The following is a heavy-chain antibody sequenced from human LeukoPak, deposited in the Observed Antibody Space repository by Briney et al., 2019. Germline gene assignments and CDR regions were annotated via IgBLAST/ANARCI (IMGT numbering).Heavy chain of an antibody. CDR2: INGFGGST. D-gene: IGHD3-22*01. V-gene: IGHV3-23*01. J-gene: IGHJ4*02. Sequence: PGGSLRLSCAASGFTFSSYAMAWVRQAPGKGLQWVSGINGFGGSTYYADSVKGRFTISRDNSKNTLYLQMNSLRVKDTAVYYCAKRDYSDSSGYASLFDHWGQGSQVTVSS. CDR1: GFTFSSYA. CDR3: AKRDYSDSSGYASLFDH.